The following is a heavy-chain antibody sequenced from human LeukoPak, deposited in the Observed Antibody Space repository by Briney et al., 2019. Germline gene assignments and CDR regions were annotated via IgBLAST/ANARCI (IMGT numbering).Heavy chain of an antibody. CDR3: ARDRLRIAAAGGNWFDP. Sequence: GASVKVSCKASGYTFTGYYMHWVRQAPGQGLEWMGRINPNSGGTNYAQKFQGRVTMTRDTSISAAYMELSRLRSDDTAVYYCARDRLRIAAAGGNWFDPWGQGTLVTVSS. J-gene: IGHJ5*02. D-gene: IGHD6-13*01. CDR2: INPNSGGT. CDR1: GYTFTGYY. V-gene: IGHV1-2*06.